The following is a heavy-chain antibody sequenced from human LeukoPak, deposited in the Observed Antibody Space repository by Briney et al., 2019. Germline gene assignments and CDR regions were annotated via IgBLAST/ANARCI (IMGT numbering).Heavy chain of an antibody. CDR3: ARAKNYDYSLWDV. V-gene: IGHV3-11*01. D-gene: IGHD3-3*01. Sequence: GGSLRLSCAASGVTFSDYYMSWIRQAPGKGLEWVSYISSSGTTIYYADSVKGRFTISRDNAENSRYLQMNSLRAEDTAVYYCARAKNYDYSLWDVWGQGTTVTVSS. J-gene: IGHJ6*01. CDR1: GVTFSDYY. CDR2: ISSSGTTI.